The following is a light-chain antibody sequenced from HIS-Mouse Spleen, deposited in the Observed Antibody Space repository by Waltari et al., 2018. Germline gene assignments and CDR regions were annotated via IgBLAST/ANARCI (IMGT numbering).Light chain of an antibody. Sequence: QSALTQPASVSGSPGQSITISCTGTRSDVGSYHLVSWYQQHPGKAPKLMIYEGSKRPSGVSNRFSGSKSGNTASLTISGLQAEDEADYYCCSYAGSSTFEVFGGGTKLTGL. CDR3: CSYAGSSTFEV. J-gene: IGLJ2*01. V-gene: IGLV2-23*03. CDR2: EGS. CDR1: RSDVGSYHL.